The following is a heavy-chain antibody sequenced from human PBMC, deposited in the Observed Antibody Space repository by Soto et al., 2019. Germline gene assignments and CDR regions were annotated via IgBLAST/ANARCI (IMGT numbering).Heavy chain of an antibody. Sequence: GGSLRLSCAASRFTFSSYGMHWVRQAPGKGLEWVAVIWYDESNKYYADSVKGRFTISRDNSKNTLYLQMNSLRAEDTAVYYCARMQLLWSFDYWGQGTLVTVSS. CDR2: IWYDESNK. V-gene: IGHV3-33*08. J-gene: IGHJ4*02. CDR1: RFTFSSYG. CDR3: ARMQLLWSFDY. D-gene: IGHD3-10*01.